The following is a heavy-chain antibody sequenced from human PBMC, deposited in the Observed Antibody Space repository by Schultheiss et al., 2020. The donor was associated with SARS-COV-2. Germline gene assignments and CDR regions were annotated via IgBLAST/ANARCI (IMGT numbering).Heavy chain of an antibody. CDR3: ARSLKLEPTEDNYGMDV. J-gene: IGHJ6*02. Sequence: GSLRLSCAASGFTFSSYAMHWIRQPPGKGLEWIGRIYYRGNTYYNLSLKSRVTISVDTSKNQFSLNLASVTAADTAVYYCARSLKLEPTEDNYGMDVWGQGTTVTVSS. V-gene: IGHV4-39*01. CDR1: GFTFSSYA. D-gene: IGHD1-1*01. CDR2: IYYRGNT.